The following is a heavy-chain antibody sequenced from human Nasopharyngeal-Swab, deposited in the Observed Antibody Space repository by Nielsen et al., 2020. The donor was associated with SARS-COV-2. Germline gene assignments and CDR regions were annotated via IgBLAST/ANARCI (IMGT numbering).Heavy chain of an antibody. D-gene: IGHD5-18*01. CDR2: IRHSGTT. J-gene: IGHJ6*03. V-gene: IGHV4-34*01. CDR3: ARGEKYSYAFGYYYHMDV. Sequence: SETLSLTCALYGGSFSGYYWSWIRQPPGKGLEWIGEIRHSGTTNYNPSLKGQVTISVDTSKNQFSLNLSSVTAADTAVYYCARGEKYSYAFGYYYHMDVWGKGTTVTVSS. CDR1: GGSFSGYY.